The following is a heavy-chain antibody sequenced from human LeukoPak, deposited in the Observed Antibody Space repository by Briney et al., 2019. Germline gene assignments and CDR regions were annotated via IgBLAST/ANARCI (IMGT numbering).Heavy chain of an antibody. Sequence: SLRLFCAVSEFSISSYGKHCVRQAPGKGLVWVSRIDRDGSRINYADSVKGRFTISRDNGKNTLFLQMNSLRAEDAAVYYCARGSPNYYGMDVWGQGATVTVSS. CDR1: EFSISSYG. CDR3: ARGSPNYYGMDV. J-gene: IGHJ6*02. CDR2: IDRDGSRI. V-gene: IGHV3-74*01.